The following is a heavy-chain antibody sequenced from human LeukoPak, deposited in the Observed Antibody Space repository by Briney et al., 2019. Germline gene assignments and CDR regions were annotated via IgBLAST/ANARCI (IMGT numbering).Heavy chain of an antibody. D-gene: IGHD5-12*01. J-gene: IGHJ6*03. Sequence: PSETLSLTCTVSGGSISSSSYYWGWIRQPPGKGLEWIGSIYYSGGTYYNPSLKSRVTISVDTSKNQFSLKLSSVTAADTAVYYCARRPPVATIYDYYYYYMDVWGKGTTVTVSS. CDR3: ARRPPVATIYDYYYYYMDV. CDR2: IYYSGGT. V-gene: IGHV4-39*01. CDR1: GGSISSSSYY.